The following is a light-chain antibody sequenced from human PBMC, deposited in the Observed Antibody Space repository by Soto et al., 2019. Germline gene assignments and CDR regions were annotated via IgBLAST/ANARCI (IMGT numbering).Light chain of an antibody. J-gene: IGKJ5*01. CDR3: QQRNIWPPVT. CDR1: QSVRSY. Sequence: EIVMTQSPATLSVSPGERATLSCRASQSVRSYLAWYQQKPGQAPRLLIYGAFNRATGIPARFSGSGSGTDFTLTISSLEPEDSAIYYCQQRNIWPPVTFGQGTRLEIK. CDR2: GAF. V-gene: IGKV3-11*01.